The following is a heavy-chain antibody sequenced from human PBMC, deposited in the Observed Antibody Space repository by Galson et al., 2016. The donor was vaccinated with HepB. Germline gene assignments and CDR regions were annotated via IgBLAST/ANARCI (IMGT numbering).Heavy chain of an antibody. CDR1: SYTFSNYG. J-gene: IGHJ4*02. Sequence: SVKVSCKASSYTFSNYGVSWVRQAPGQGLEWLGWISGYNGDTNYAPNFQARFTMTTDTSTNTANMELKNLASDDTAVYYCARDARTGIDYWGQGTLVTVSS. V-gene: IGHV1-18*01. D-gene: IGHD1-1*01. CDR3: ARDARTGIDY. CDR2: ISGYNGDT.